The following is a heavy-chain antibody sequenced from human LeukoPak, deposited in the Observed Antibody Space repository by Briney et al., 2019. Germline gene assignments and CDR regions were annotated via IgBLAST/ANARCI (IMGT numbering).Heavy chain of an antibody. CDR1: GFTFSSYA. J-gene: IGHJ4*02. D-gene: IGHD3-22*01. CDR3: ARDDSGPRNKYYYESTGFYSRPFYLDY. Sequence: PGRSLRLSCAASGFTFSSYAMHWVRQAPGKGLEWVAVISYDGSNKYYADSVKGRFTISRDNAKNSLFLQMNNLRAADTAVYYCARDDSGPRNKYYYESTGFYSRPFYLDYWGQGALVTVSS. CDR2: ISYDGSNK. V-gene: IGHV3-30-3*01.